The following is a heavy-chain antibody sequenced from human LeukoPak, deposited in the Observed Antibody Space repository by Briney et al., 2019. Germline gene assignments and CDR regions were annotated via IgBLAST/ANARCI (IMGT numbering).Heavy chain of an antibody. J-gene: IGHJ3*02. CDR2: ISSSSSYI. D-gene: IGHD3-3*01. CDR3: ARENDFRGRGDDVFDI. Sequence: GGSLRLSCAASGFTFDDYAMHWVRQAPGKGLEWVSSISSSSSYIYYADSVKGRFTISRDNAKNSLYLQMNSLRAEDTAVYYCARENDFRGRGDDVFDIWGQGTMVTVSS. V-gene: IGHV3-21*01. CDR1: GFTFDDYA.